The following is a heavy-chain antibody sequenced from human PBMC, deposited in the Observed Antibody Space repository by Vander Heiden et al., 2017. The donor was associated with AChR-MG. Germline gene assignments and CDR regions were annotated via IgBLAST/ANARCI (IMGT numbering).Heavy chain of an antibody. CDR3: ASSRHDYNNWFDP. Sequence: QLQLQESGPGLVKPSETLSLTCTVSGGSISSSSYYWGWIRQPPGKGLKWIGSISYSGSTYYNPSLESRVTISVDTSKNQFSLKLSSVTAADTAVYDCASSRHDYNNWFDPWGQGTLVTVSS. J-gene: IGHJ5*02. D-gene: IGHD4-4*01. CDR2: ISYSGST. V-gene: IGHV4-39*01. CDR1: GGSISSSSYY.